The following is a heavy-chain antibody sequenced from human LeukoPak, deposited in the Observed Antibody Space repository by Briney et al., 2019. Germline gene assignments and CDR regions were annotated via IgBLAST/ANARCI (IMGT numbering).Heavy chain of an antibody. CDR2: ISGSGGST. CDR3: ARGSAMVTGNDY. J-gene: IGHJ4*02. D-gene: IGHD5-18*01. Sequence: GGTLRLSCAASGFTFSSYGMSWVRQAPGKGLEWVSAISGSGGSTYYADSVKGRFTISRDNSKNTLYLQMNSLRAEDTAVYYCARGSAMVTGNDYWGQGTLVTVSS. V-gene: IGHV3-23*01. CDR1: GFTFSSYG.